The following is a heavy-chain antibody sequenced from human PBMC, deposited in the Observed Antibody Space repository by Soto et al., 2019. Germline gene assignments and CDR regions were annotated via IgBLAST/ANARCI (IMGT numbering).Heavy chain of an antibody. CDR2: HYSGGST. CDR3: ARHRHPRGTVGATSPLDP. CDR1: GFSVSSNY. V-gene: IGHV3-53*01. D-gene: IGHD1-26*01. Sequence: LRLSCAISGFSVSSNYLSWVRQAPGKGLEWVSVHYSGGSTYYADSVQGRFTISRDKSNNTLYLQMRRVRAEDTAVYFCARHRHPRGTVGATSPLDPWGQGTQVTISS. J-gene: IGHJ5*02.